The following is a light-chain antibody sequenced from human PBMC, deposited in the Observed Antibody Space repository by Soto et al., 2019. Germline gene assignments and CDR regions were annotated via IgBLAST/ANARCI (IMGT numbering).Light chain of an antibody. CDR1: QSVSSN. V-gene: IGKV3-15*01. J-gene: IGKJ1*01. CDR2: GAS. Sequence: EVVVTQSPATLSVSPGERVTLSCRASQSVSSNLAWYQQKPGRAPRLLIYGASTRATGTPARFSGSGSGTEFTLTISSLQSEDFAVYYCHQYNNLPRTFGRGTKVEIK. CDR3: HQYNNLPRT.